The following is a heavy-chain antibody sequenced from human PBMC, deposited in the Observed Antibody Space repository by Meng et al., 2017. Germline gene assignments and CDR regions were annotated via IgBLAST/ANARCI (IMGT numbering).Heavy chain of an antibody. CDR2: INHSGST. Sequence: LKVWGPGLLKPSEHLSPTCTVYGGSFSGYYWSWIRQPPGKGLEWIGEINHSGSTNYNPSLKSRVTISVDKSKNQFSLKLSSVTAADTAVYYCARDRGAVAGTNFDYWGQGTLVTVSS. V-gene: IGHV4-34*01. J-gene: IGHJ4*02. CDR1: GGSFSGYY. CDR3: ARDRGAVAGTNFDY. D-gene: IGHD6-19*01.